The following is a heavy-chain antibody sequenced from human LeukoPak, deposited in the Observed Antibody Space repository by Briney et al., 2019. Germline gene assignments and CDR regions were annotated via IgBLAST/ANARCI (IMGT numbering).Heavy chain of an antibody. CDR3: ARDRVDTANDAFDI. J-gene: IGHJ3*02. V-gene: IGHV4-61*02. CDR1: GGSISSGSYY. CDR2: IYTSGST. D-gene: IGHD5-18*01. Sequence: KPSQTLSLTCTVSGGSISSGSYYWSWIRQPAGKGLEWIGRIYTSGSTNYNPSLKSRVTISVDTSKNQFSLKLSSVTAADTAVYYCARDRVDTANDAFDIWGQGTMVTVSS.